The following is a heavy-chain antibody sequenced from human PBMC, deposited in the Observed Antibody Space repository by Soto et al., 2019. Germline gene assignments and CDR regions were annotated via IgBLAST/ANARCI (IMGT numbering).Heavy chain of an antibody. CDR1: GYPFTVFG. CDR2: MSPYNGHT. J-gene: IGHJ5*01. D-gene: IGHD3-10*01. CDR3: ARDPGGARGFDF. Sequence: QVQLMQSGPEVEKPGASVKVSCKASGYPFTVFGISWVRQAPGQGLEWMGWMSPYNGHTNYAQKLQGRVTMTPDTSTSTAYMELRILRSDDTAVYYCARDPGGARGFDFWGQGTLVTVSS. V-gene: IGHV1-18*01.